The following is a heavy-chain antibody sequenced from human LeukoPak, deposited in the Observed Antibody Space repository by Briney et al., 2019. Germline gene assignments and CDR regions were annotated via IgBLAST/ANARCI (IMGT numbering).Heavy chain of an antibody. J-gene: IGHJ4*02. CDR3: ARSSYPYYFDY. Sequence: GESLKISCKGSGYSFSSHWIAWVRQMPGKGLEWMGIIYPGDSDTRYSPSFQGQVTISADKSISTAYLQWSSLKASDTAMYYCARSSYPYYFDYWGQGTLVTVSS. D-gene: IGHD1-26*01. CDR2: IYPGDSDT. CDR1: GYSFSSHW. V-gene: IGHV5-51*01.